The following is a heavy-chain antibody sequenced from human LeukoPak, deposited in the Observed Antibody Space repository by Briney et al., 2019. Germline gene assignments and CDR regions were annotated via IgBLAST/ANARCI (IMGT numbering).Heavy chain of an antibody. Sequence: SETLSLTCTASGYSISSGYYWGWIRQPPGKGLEWIGSNYHSGSTYYNPSLKSRVTISVDTSKNQFSLKLSSVTAADTAVYYCARDKGVRDNWFDPWGQGTLVTVSS. CDR1: GYSISSGYY. D-gene: IGHD2-8*01. CDR3: ARDKGVRDNWFDP. V-gene: IGHV4-38-2*02. J-gene: IGHJ5*02. CDR2: NYHSGST.